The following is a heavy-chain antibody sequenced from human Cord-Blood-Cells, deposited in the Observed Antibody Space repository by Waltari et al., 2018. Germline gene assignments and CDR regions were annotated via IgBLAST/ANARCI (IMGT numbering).Heavy chain of an antibody. D-gene: IGHD1-1*01. J-gene: IGHJ6*02. V-gene: IGHV3-53*04. CDR2: IYSGGST. CDR3: ARDVEYYGMDV. CDR1: ACTVWNHD. Sequence: LQLQESGGGLVQLGGSLMRCWAAWACTVWNHDMTLVRQAPGKGLGWVSVIYSGGSTYYADSVKGRFTISRHNSKNTLYLQMNSLRAEDTAVYYCARDVEYYGMDVWGQGTTVTVSS.